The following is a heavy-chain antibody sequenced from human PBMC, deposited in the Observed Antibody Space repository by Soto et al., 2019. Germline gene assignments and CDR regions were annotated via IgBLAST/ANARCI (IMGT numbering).Heavy chain of an antibody. CDR1: GFTFSSYG. CDR3: AKDSHGGNLGDYFDY. J-gene: IGHJ4*02. Sequence: QVQLVESGGGVVQPGRSLRLSCAASGFTFSSYGMHWVRQAPGKGLEWVAVISYDGSNKYYADSVKGRFTISRDNSKNPLYLQMNSLRAEDTAVYYCAKDSHGGNLGDYFDYWGQGTLVTVSS. CDR2: ISYDGSNK. D-gene: IGHD2-21*02. V-gene: IGHV3-30*18.